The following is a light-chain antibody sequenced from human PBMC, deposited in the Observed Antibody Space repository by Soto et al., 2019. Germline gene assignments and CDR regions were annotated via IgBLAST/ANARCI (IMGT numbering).Light chain of an antibody. CDR1: QNVDKF. CDR3: QQRSNWPWT. CDR2: DSS. Sequence: EIVLTQSPATLSLSPGETATLSCRASQNVDKFLAWYQQRPGQPPRLLIFDSSNRATGVPVRFSGSGSGTDFTLTISSLEPEDFAVYYCQQRSNWPWTFGQGTKV. J-gene: IGKJ1*01. V-gene: IGKV3-11*01.